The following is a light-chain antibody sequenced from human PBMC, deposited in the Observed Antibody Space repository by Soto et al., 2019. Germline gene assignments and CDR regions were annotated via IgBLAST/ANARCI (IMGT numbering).Light chain of an antibody. J-gene: IGKJ2*01. CDR2: WAS. Sequence: DIVMTQSPDSLAVSLGERATINCKSSQSVLYSSNNKNYLAWYQQRPGQPPKLLIYWASTRESGVPDRSSGSGSGTDFTLTITSLHAEDVAVYYCQQYESTPPTFGQGTKLEIK. V-gene: IGKV4-1*01. CDR3: QQYESTPPT. CDR1: QSVLYSSNNKNY.